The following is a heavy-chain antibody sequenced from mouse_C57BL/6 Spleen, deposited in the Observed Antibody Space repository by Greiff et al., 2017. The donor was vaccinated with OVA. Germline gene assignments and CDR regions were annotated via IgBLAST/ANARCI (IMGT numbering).Heavy chain of an antibody. CDR1: GYTFTDYY. D-gene: IGHD2-4*01. J-gene: IGHJ3*01. Sequence: VQLQQSGPELVKPGASVKISCKASGYTFTDYYMNWVKQSHGKSLEWIGDINPNNGGTSYNQKFKGKATLTVDKSSSTAYMELRSLTSEDSAVYYCARGGAYYDYDWFAYWGQGTLVTVSA. CDR3: ARGGAYYDYDWFAY. V-gene: IGHV1-26*01. CDR2: INPNNGGT.